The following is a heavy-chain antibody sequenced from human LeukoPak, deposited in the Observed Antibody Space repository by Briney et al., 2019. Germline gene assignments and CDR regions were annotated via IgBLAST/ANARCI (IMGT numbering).Heavy chain of an antibody. D-gene: IGHD3-22*01. J-gene: IGHJ4*02. CDR2: IKQDGSEK. CDR1: GFTFSSYW. Sequence: GGSLRLSRAASGFTFSSYWMSWVRQAPGKGLEWVANIKQDGSEKYYVDSVKGRFTISRDNAKNSLYLQMNSLRAEDTAVYYCARELGTVGDSSADYWGQGTLVTVSS. CDR3: ARELGTVGDSSADY. V-gene: IGHV3-7*01.